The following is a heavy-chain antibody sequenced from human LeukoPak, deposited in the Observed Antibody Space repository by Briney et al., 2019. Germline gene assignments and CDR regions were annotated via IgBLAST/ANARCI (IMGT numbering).Heavy chain of an antibody. J-gene: IGHJ4*02. D-gene: IGHD3-22*01. CDR3: VRVGKDSSGSFYCFDY. Sequence: SETLTLTCTVSGGSISSSSYYWGWIRQPPGKGLEWIGSIYYSGSTYYNPSLKSRVTISVDTSKNQFSLKLSSVTAADTAVYYCVRVGKDSSGSFYCFDYWGQGTLVTVSS. V-gene: IGHV4-39*07. CDR2: IYYSGST. CDR1: GGSISSSSYY.